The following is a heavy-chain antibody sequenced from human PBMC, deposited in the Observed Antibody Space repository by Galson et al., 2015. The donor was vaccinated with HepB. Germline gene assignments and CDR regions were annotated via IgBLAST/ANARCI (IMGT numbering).Heavy chain of an antibody. V-gene: IGHV3-64D*06. J-gene: IGHJ3*02. Sequence: SLRLSCAASGFTFSSYAMHWVRQAPGKGLEYVSAISSNGGSTYYADSVKGRFTISRDNSKNTLYLQMSSLRAEDTAVYYCVKDLRRSSPGGAFDIWGQGTMVTVSS. CDR1: GFTFSSYA. CDR2: ISSNGGST. D-gene: IGHD6-13*01. CDR3: VKDLRRSSPGGAFDI.